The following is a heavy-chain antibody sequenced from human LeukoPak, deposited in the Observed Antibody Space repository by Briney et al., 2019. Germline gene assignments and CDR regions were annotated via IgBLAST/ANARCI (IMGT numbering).Heavy chain of an antibody. V-gene: IGHV3-74*01. CDR3: AREDYGANSGL. CDR2: INSDGSTT. Sequence: PGGSLRLSCAASGFTFSNYWMHWVRQTPGKGLVCVSRINSDGSTTRYADSVKGRFTISRDNAKNTLYLQMNSLRAEDTAVYYCAREDYGANSGLWGQGTLVTVSS. D-gene: IGHD4-23*01. J-gene: IGHJ4*02. CDR1: GFTFSNYW.